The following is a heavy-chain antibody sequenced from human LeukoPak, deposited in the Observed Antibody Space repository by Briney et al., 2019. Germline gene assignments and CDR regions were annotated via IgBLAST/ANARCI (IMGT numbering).Heavy chain of an antibody. CDR2: ISGSGGST. D-gene: IGHD3-3*01. CDR1: GFTFSSYA. CDR3: ARQYYDFWSGYYAYYFDY. J-gene: IGHJ4*02. V-gene: IGHV3-23*01. Sequence: GGSLRLSCAAPGFTFSSYAMSWVRQAPGKGLEWVSAISGSGGSTYYADSVKGRFTISRDNSKNTLYLQMNSLRAEDTAVYYCARQYYDFWSGYYAYYFDYWGQGTLVTVSS.